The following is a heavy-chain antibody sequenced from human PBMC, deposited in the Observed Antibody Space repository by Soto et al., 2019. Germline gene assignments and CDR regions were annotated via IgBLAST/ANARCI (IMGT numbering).Heavy chain of an antibody. CDR3: ARLSPPKRYYYYMDV. Sequence: QLQLQESGPGLVKPSETLSLTCTVSGGSISSSSYYWGWIRQPPGKGLEWIGSIYYSGSTYYNPSLKRRVTISVDTSKTQFSLKLSSVTAADTAVYYCARLSPPKRYYYYMDVWGKGTTVTVSS. D-gene: IGHD3-3*02. CDR2: IYYSGST. V-gene: IGHV4-39*01. CDR1: GGSISSSSYY. J-gene: IGHJ6*03.